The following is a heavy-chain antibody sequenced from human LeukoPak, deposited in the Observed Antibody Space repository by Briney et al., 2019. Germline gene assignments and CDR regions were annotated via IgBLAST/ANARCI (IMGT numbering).Heavy chain of an antibody. J-gene: IGHJ4*02. CDR3: AKKGQADDGGKPD. V-gene: IGHV3-23*01. CDR1: GFTFSILD. Sequence: GGSLRLSCVASGFTFSILDLSWVRQAPGKGLECVSAIDRGVGSTYYADSVKGRFTISRDNSKNTLYLQMNNLRVDDTAVYYCAKKGQADDGGKPDWGQGTLVTVSS. CDR2: IDRGVGST.